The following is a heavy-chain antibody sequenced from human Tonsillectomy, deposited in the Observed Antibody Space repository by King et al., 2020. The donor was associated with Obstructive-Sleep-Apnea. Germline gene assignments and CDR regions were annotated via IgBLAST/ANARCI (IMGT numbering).Heavy chain of an antibody. Sequence: VQLVESGRGVVQPGRSLRLSCAGSRFAFSFYGMHWVRQAPGKGLEWVAVIYYDGNNKYYADSVKGRFTISRDNSKNTVYLQMNSLRAEDTAVYFCARDVGATAVYCDSWGQGTLVTVSS. D-gene: IGHD1-26*01. CDR2: IYYDGNNK. J-gene: IGHJ4*02. CDR3: ARDVGATAVYCDS. V-gene: IGHV3-33*01. CDR1: RFAFSFYG.